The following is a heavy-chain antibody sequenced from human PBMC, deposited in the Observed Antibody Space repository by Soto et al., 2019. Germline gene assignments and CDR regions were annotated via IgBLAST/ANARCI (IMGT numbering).Heavy chain of an antibody. D-gene: IGHD3-9*01. V-gene: IGHV1-18*01. Sequence: QVQLVQSGAEVKKPGASVKVSCKASGYTFTSYGISWVRQAPGQGREWMGWISAYNGNTNYAQKLQCRVTMTTDTSTSTAYMELRSLRSDDTAVYYCARVGVLRYFDWLLNNWFDPGGQGTLVTVSS. J-gene: IGHJ5*02. CDR2: ISAYNGNT. CDR1: GYTFTSYG. CDR3: ARVGVLRYFDWLLNNWFDP.